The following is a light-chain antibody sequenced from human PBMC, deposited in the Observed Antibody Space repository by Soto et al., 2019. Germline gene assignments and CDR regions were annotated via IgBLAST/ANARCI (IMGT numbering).Light chain of an antibody. J-gene: IGKJ3*01. CDR3: QQSYSFPFT. V-gene: IGKV1-39*01. CDR1: ESISSY. Sequence: DIQMTQSPSSLSASVGDRVTIACRARESISSYLNWYQQKLGKAPKLLIYTASSLPGGVPSRYSGSGSGTDFTLTISSLQPEDFATYYCQQSYSFPFTFGPGTKVDIK. CDR2: TAS.